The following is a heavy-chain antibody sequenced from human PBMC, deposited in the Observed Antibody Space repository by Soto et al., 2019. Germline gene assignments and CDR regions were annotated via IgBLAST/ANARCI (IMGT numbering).Heavy chain of an antibody. Sequence: LRLSCAASGFTFSSYGMHWIRQAPGKGLEWMAVISYDGSNKYYADSVKGRFTISRDNSKNTLYLQMNNLRAEDTALYFCAKGTEYGVVLMSTFDYWGQGTLVTVSS. J-gene: IGHJ4*02. CDR3: AKGTEYGVVLMSTFDY. CDR2: ISYDGSNK. V-gene: IGHV3-30*18. D-gene: IGHD3-3*01. CDR1: GFTFSSYG.